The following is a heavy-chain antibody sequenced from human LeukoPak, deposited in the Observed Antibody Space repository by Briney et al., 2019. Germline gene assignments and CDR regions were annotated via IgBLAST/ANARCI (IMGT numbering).Heavy chain of an antibody. CDR2: VSTTGST. D-gene: IGHD5-12*01. J-gene: IGHJ2*01. CDR3: ARGQYSPSYWYFDL. CDR1: GFTFSSYW. V-gene: IGHV3-23*01. Sequence: GGSLRLSCTASGFTFSSYWMSWVRQAPGKGLEWVSAVSTTGSTYYADSVKGRFTISRDDSKNTVYLEMHSLRAEDTAIFYCARGQYSPSYWYFDLWGRGTLVTVSS.